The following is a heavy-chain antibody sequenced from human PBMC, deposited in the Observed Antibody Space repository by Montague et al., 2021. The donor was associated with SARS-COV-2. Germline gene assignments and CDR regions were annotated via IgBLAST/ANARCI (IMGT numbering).Heavy chain of an antibody. CDR2: IYKSGTT. V-gene: IGHV4-59*01. J-gene: IGHJ4*02. D-gene: IGHD1-14*01. CDR1: NVSINNYS. CDR3: DTDDWPDRPADFDY. Sequence: SETLSLTCTASNVSINNYSRGRIRQAPGKRLEWIGHIYKSGTTAYNPSLRSRVTISMDTSRNQFSLKLKSATTADTAIYYCDTDDWPDRPADFDYWGRGILVTVSS.